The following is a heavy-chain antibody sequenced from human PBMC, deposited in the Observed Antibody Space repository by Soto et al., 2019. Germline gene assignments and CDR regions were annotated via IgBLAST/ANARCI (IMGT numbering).Heavy chain of an antibody. Sequence: ASVKVSCKASGYTFTSYGISWVRQAPGQGLEWMGWISAYNGNTNYAQKLKGRVTMTTDTSTSTAYMELMSLRSDDTAVYYCATARRIFGVVISFDYWDQGTLVTVSS. CDR2: ISAYNGNT. CDR1: GYTFTSYG. CDR3: ATARRIFGVVISFDY. V-gene: IGHV1-18*01. J-gene: IGHJ4*02. D-gene: IGHD3-3*01.